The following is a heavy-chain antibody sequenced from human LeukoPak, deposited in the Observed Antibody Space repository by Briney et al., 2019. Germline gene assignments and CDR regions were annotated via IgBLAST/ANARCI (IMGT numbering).Heavy chain of an antibody. D-gene: IGHD3-22*01. CDR2: IYYSGST. CDR3: ARETQYYDSSGYYRY. J-gene: IGHJ4*02. V-gene: IGHV4-59*01. CDR1: GGSISSYY. Sequence: SETLSLTCTVSGGSISSYYWSWIRQPPGKGLEWIGYIYYSGSTNYIPSLKSRVTISVDTSKNQFSLKLSSVTAADTAVYYCARETQYYDSSGYYRYWGQGTLVTVSS.